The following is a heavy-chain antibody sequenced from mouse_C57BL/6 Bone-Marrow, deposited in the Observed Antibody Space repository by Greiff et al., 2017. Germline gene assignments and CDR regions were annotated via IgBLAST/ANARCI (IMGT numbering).Heavy chain of an antibody. CDR3: TRDYLLLRNWYFDV. V-gene: IGHV1-15*01. CDR2: IDPETGGT. D-gene: IGHD1-1*01. CDR1: GYTFTDYE. J-gene: IGHJ1*03. Sequence: QVQLQQSGAELVRPGASVTLSCKASGYTFTDYEMHWVKQTPVHGLEWIGAIDPETGGTAYNQKFKGKAILTADKSSSTAYMELRSLTSEDSAVYYCTRDYLLLRNWYFDVWGTGTTVTVSS.